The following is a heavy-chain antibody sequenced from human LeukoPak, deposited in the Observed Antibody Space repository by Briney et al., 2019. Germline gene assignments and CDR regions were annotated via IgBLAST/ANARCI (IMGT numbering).Heavy chain of an antibody. J-gene: IGHJ3*02. D-gene: IGHD6-6*01. CDR1: GFTFSSCA. V-gene: IGHV3-23*01. CDR2: ISGSGGDI. Sequence: SGGSLRLSCAASGFTFSSCAMSWVRQAPGKGLEWVSAISGSGGDIYYADSVKGRFSISRDNSKNTLYLQMNSLRAEDTAVYYCAKVMYSSSSGGRQDPPRDAFDIWGQGTMVTVSS. CDR3: AKVMYSSSSGGRQDPPRDAFDI.